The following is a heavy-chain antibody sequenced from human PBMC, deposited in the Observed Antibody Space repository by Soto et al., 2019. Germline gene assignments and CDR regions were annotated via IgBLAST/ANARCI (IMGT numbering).Heavy chain of an antibody. V-gene: IGHV3-53*01. CDR1: GFTVSSNY. Sequence: PGGSLRLSCAASGFTVSSNYMSWVRQAPGKGLEWVSVIYSGGSTYYADSVKGRFTISRDNSKNTLYLQMNSLRAEDTAVYYCAREKGGGPYYYYGMDVWGQGTTVTVSS. D-gene: IGHD3-16*01. J-gene: IGHJ6*02. CDR3: AREKGGGPYYYYGMDV. CDR2: IYSGGST.